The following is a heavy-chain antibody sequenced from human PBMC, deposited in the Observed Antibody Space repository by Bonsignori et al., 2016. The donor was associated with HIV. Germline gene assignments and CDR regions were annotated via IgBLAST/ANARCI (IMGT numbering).Heavy chain of an antibody. Sequence: GGSLRLSCAASGFTFSSYWMSWVRQAPGKGLEWVANIKPDGSEKYYVDSVKGRFTISRDNARNSLYLQMYSLRAEDTALYYCARVDYNSAWYEFLSGWNDAFDMWGQGTMVTVSS. CDR1: GFTFSSYW. D-gene: IGHD6-13*01. J-gene: IGHJ3*02. V-gene: IGHV3-7*03. CDR3: ARVDYNSAWYEFLSGWNDAFDM. CDR2: IKPDGSEK.